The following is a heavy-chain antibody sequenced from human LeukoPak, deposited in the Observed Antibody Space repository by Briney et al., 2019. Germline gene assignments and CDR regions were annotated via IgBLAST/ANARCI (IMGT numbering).Heavy chain of an antibody. CDR2: ISYDGSNK. D-gene: IGHD4-17*01. Sequence: GGSLRLSCAASGFTFSSYAMHCVRQAPGKGLEWVVVISYDGSNKYYADSVKGRFTISRDNSKNTLYLQMNSLRAEDTAVYYCAKDPNDYGDYYFDYWGQGTLVTVSS. J-gene: IGHJ4*02. V-gene: IGHV3-30-3*01. CDR1: GFTFSSYA. CDR3: AKDPNDYGDYYFDY.